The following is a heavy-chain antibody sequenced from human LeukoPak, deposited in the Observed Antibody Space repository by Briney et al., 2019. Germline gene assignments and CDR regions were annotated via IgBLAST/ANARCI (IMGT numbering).Heavy chain of an antibody. J-gene: IGHJ5*02. CDR2: IYYSGGT. D-gene: IGHD3-10*01. CDR3: ARVTVAHFGGNWFDP. CDR1: GGSISSSIYY. Sequence: SETLSLTCTVSGGSISSSIYYWGWIRQPPGKGLEWIGSIYYSGGTYYNPSLKSRVTVSVDTSKNQFSLRLSSVTAADTAVYYCARVTVAHFGGNWFDPWGQGTLVTVSS. V-gene: IGHV4-39*07.